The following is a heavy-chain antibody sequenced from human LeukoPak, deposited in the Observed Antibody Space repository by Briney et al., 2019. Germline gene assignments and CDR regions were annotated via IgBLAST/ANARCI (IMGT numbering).Heavy chain of an antibody. Sequence: GGSLRLSCAASGFTFSSYWMHWVRQAPGKGLEWVAVIWYDGSNKYYADSVKGRFTISRDKSKNTLSLQMNSLRAEDTAVYYCARDRCGDLRNDYWGQGTLVTVSS. CDR1: GFTFSSYW. CDR2: IWYDGSNK. CDR3: ARDRCGDLRNDY. J-gene: IGHJ4*02. V-gene: IGHV3-33*08. D-gene: IGHD4-17*01.